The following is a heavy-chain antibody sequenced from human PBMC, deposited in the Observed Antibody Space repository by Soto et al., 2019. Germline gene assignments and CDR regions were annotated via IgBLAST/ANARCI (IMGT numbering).Heavy chain of an antibody. CDR3: ARGPRYGSSTSCFSGVTWFDP. D-gene: IGHD2-2*01. V-gene: IGHV1-18*04. CDR2: ISSYNGNT. CDR1: GYTFTSYG. J-gene: IGHJ5*02. Sequence: AASVKVSCKASGYTFTSYGISWVRQAPGQGLEWMGWISSYNGNTNYAQKVQGRVTMTTDTSTSTTYMELRSLRSDDTAVYYCARGPRYGSSTSCFSGVTWFDPWGQGTLVTVSS.